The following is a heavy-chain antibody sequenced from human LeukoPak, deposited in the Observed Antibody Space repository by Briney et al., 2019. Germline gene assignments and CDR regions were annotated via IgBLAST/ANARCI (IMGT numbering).Heavy chain of an antibody. CDR2: IIPMCSTT. J-gene: IGHJ5*02. V-gene: IGHV1-69*06. D-gene: IGHD4-11*01. CDR1: GGTFSSYA. Sequence: SVRVSCKASGGTFSSYAVISLRQAPGQGLEWMGGIIPMCSTTKYAQKLQGRVTITADKATSTAYMELSSLRSEDTAVYYCARDGDYSSYHWFDPWGQGTLVTVSS. CDR3: ARDGDYSSYHWFDP.